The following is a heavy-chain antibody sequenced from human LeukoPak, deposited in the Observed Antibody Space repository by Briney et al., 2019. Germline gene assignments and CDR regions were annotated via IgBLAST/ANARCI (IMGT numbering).Heavy chain of an antibody. D-gene: IGHD3-22*01. J-gene: IGHJ6*03. CDR1: GGTFSSYA. Sequence: GASVKVSCKASGGTFSSYAISWVRQAPGQGLEWMGGIIPIFGTANYAQKLQGRVTMTTDTSTSTAYMELRSLRSDDTAVYYCARGNHRESGYYQYYYYYMDVWGKGTTVTISS. V-gene: IGHV1-69*05. CDR3: ARGNHRESGYYQYYYYYMDV. CDR2: IIPIFGTA.